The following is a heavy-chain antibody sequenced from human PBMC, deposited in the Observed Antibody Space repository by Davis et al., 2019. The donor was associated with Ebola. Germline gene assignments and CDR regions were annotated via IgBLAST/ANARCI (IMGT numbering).Heavy chain of an antibody. CDR2: IYFTGTN. D-gene: IGHD1-26*01. CDR3: AGWPPLRVWDYGMDV. CDR1: GGSISIHNYY. J-gene: IGHJ6*02. Sequence: MPSETLSLTCTVSGGSISIHNYYWGWIRQPPGKGPEWIASIYFTGTNYYNPSLRGQATISVDTSKNQFSLKLSYVTAGDTAVDYCAGWPPLRVWDYGMDVWSQGTTVTVSS. V-gene: IGHV4-39*07.